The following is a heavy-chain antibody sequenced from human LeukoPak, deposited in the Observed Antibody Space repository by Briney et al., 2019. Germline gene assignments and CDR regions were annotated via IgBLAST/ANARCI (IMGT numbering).Heavy chain of an antibody. J-gene: IGHJ3*02. CDR3: AKARRYSSYDAFDM. D-gene: IGHD6-13*01. CDR2: ISGSGGST. Sequence: GESLRLSCAASGFTFSSYAMSWVRQAPGKGLEWVSAISGSGGSTYYADSVKGRFTISRDNSKNTLYLQMNSLRAEDTALYYCAKARRYSSYDAFDMWGQGTMVTVSS. CDR1: GFTFSSYA. V-gene: IGHV3-23*01.